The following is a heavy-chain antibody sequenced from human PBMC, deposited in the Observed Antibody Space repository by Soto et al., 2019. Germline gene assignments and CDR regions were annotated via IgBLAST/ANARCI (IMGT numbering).Heavy chain of an antibody. CDR2: INTNSGGT. J-gene: IGHJ6*02. V-gene: IGHV1-2*04. CDR3: ARDRGIGGYSGYEPDYYYYYGMDV. CDR1: GYTFTGYY. D-gene: IGHD5-12*01. Sequence: GASVKVSCKASGYTFTGYYMHWVRQAPGQGLEWMRWINTNSGGTNYAQKFQGWVTMTRDTSISTAYMELSRLRSDDTAVYYCARDRGIGGYSGYEPDYYYYYGMDVWGQGTTVTSP.